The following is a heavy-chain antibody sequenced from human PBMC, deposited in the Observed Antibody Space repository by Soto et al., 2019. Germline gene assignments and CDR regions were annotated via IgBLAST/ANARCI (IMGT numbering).Heavy chain of an antibody. V-gene: IGHV3-21*01. Sequence: EVQLVESGGGLVKPGGSLRLSCAASGFTFSSYSMNWVRQAPGKGLEWVSSISSSSSYIYYADSVKGRFTISRDNAKNSLYLQMNSLRAEDTAVYYCARVDPPPAQSLDYYYYYGMDVWGQGTTVTVSS. D-gene: IGHD2-2*01. CDR3: ARVDPPPAQSLDYYYYYGMDV. J-gene: IGHJ6*02. CDR2: ISSSSSYI. CDR1: GFTFSSYS.